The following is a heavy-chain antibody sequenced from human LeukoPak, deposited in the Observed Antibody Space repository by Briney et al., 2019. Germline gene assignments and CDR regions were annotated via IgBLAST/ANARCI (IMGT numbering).Heavy chain of an antibody. V-gene: IGHV1-69*04. D-gene: IGHD6-13*01. Sequence: GASVKVSCKASGGTFSSYAISWVRQAPGQGLEWMGRIIPILGIANYAQKFQGRVTITADKSTSTAYMELSSLRSEDTAVYYCARDRVRGPGYSSRMVYYGMDVWGQGTTVTVSS. CDR2: IIPILGIA. CDR1: GGTFSSYA. CDR3: ARDRVRGPGYSSRMVYYGMDV. J-gene: IGHJ6*02.